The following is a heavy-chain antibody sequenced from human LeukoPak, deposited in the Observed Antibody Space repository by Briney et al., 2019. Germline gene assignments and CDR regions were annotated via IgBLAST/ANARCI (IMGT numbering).Heavy chain of an antibody. CDR3: ARASVH. CDR2: IYSGGST. Sequence: GGSLRLSCVGSGFTFSSHAMTWVRQAPGKGLEWVSVIYSGGSTYYADSVKGRFTISRDNAKNSLYLQMNSLRAEDTAVYYCARASVHWGQGTLVTVSS. V-gene: IGHV3-66*01. CDR1: GFTFSSHA. J-gene: IGHJ1*01. D-gene: IGHD3-10*01.